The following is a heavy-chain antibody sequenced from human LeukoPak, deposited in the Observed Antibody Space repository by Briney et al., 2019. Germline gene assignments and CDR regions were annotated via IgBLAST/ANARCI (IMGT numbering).Heavy chain of an antibody. V-gene: IGHV4-59*01. CDR1: GGSISSYY. Sequence: SETLSLTCTVSGGSISSYYWSWLRQPPGKGLEWIGYIYYSGSTNYNPSLKSRVTISVDTSKSQFSLKLSSVTAADTAVYYCARSITIFGVVTYFDYWGQGTLVTVSS. D-gene: IGHD3-3*01. CDR2: IYYSGST. J-gene: IGHJ4*02. CDR3: ARSITIFGVVTYFDY.